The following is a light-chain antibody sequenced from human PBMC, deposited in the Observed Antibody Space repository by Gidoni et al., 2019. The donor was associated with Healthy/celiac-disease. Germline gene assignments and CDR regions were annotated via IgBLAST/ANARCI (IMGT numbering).Light chain of an antibody. Sequence: EIVMTQSPATLSVSPGDRATLSCRASQSVSSNLAWYQQKPGQAPRLLIYGASTRATGIPARCSGSGSGTEVTLTISRLQSEDFAVYYWQQYNNWPTFGQGTKVEIK. CDR1: QSVSSN. V-gene: IGKV3-15*01. J-gene: IGKJ1*01. CDR3: QQYNNWPT. CDR2: GAS.